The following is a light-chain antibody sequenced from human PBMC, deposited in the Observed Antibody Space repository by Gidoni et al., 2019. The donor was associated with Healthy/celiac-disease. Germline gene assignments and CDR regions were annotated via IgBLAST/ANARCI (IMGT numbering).Light chain of an antibody. CDR1: QSISSY. J-gene: IGKJ1*01. CDR2: AAS. CDR3: QQCYSTPPGT. V-gene: IGKV1-39*01. Sequence: DIQMTQSPSSRSAAVGDRVTTTCRASQSISSYLDWYQQKPGKTPKLLIYAASSLQSGVPPRFSGSGSGTDFTLTISSLQPEDFATYYCQQCYSTPPGTFGQGTKVEIK.